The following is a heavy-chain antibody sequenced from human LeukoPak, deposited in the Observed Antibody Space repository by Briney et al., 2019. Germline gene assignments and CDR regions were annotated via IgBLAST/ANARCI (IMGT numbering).Heavy chain of an antibody. CDR1: EYTFTGYY. CDR2: INPNSGGT. J-gene: IGHJ4*02. V-gene: IGHV1-2*02. CDR3: ARDQGAVAGDFDY. D-gene: IGHD6-19*01. Sequence: GASVKVSCKASEYTFTGYYMHWVRQAPGQGLEWMGWINPNSGGTNYAQKFQGRVTMTRDTSISTAYMELSRLRSDDTAVYYCARDQGAVAGDFDYWGQGTLVTVSS.